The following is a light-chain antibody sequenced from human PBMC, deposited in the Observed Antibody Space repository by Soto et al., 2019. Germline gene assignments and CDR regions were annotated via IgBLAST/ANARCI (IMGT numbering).Light chain of an antibody. V-gene: IGKV3D-20*02. J-gene: IGKJ1*01. CDR1: QSVSVNS. CDR3: QQSHNWPRT. Sequence: EIVLTQSPGTLSLSPVEIATLSCMASQSVSVNSLAWYQQKGGQAPRLLIYAASTRATGVPDRFSGSGSGTDFTLTISSLEPEDFAVYYCQQSHNWPRTCGQGTKGDIK. CDR2: AAS.